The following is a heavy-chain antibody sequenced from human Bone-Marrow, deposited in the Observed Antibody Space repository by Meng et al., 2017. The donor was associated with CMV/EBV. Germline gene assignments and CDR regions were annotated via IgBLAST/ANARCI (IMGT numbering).Heavy chain of an antibody. V-gene: IGHV1-2*02. J-gene: IGHJ3*02. CDR2: INPNSGGT. CDR1: GYTFTGYY. D-gene: IGHD2-2*01. Sequence: ASVKVSCKASGYTFTGYYMHWVRQAPGQGLEWMGWINPNSGGTNYAQKFQGRVTMTRDTSISTAYMELSRLRSDDTAVYYCARSYRPAAMNAFEIWGQGTMVTVSS. CDR3: ARSYRPAAMNAFEI.